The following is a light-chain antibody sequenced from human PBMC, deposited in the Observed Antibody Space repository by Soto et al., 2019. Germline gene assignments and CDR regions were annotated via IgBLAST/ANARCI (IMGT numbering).Light chain of an antibody. CDR1: PNVSDW. CDR3: QQYNTYPLT. CDR2: KAS. V-gene: IGKV1-5*03. Sequence: DIQMTQSPSSLFPSIRDRVTITCRASPNVSDWLAWYLHQPGKAPKRLLYKASTLESGVPSRFSGSGSGTDFTLTISSLQHDDLGTYYCQQYNTYPLTFGGGTKVQI. J-gene: IGKJ4*01.